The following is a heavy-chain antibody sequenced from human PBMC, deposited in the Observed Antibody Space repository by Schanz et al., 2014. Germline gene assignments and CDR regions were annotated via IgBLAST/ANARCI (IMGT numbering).Heavy chain of an antibody. CDR2: ISSSSSTI. V-gene: IGHV3-48*01. J-gene: IGHJ4*02. Sequence: EVQLVESGGGLVQPGGSLRLSCAASGFSFSRYSMNWVRQAPGKGLEWISYISSSSSTIYHADSVKGRFTISRDNAKNSLYLQMNSLRAGDAAVYYCARGLIAAAGGAFDYWGQGTLVAVSA. CDR1: GFSFSRYS. CDR3: ARGLIAAAGGAFDY. D-gene: IGHD6-13*01.